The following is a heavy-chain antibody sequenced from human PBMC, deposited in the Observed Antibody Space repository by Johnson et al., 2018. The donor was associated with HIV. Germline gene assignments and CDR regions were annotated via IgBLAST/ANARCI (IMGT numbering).Heavy chain of an antibody. V-gene: IGHV3-66*01. Sequence: MQLVESGGGVVQPGRSLRLSCAASGFTFSSYDMHRVRQAPGKGLEWVSVIYSGGSTYYADSVKGRFTISRDNAKKSLYLEMRDLRVDDTATYYCARESSPWGGDYAGYGLDIWGQGTRVAVSS. CDR1: GFTFSSYD. D-gene: IGHD4-17*01. CDR2: IYSGGST. CDR3: ARESSPWGGDYAGYGLDI. J-gene: IGHJ3*02.